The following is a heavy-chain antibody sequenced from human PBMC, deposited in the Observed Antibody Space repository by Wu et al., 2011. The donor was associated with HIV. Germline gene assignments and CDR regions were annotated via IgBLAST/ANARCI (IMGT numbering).Heavy chain of an antibody. D-gene: IGHD6-6*01. V-gene: IGHV1-18*01. Sequence: QVQLVQSGAEVKRPGASVKVSCKASGYTFMNHDINWVRQATGQGLEWMGWISAYNGDTNYAQKLQDRVTMTTDTSTSTAYMELRSLRSDDTAVYYCARDGSSAQLDLYYNHMDVWGKG. CDR3: ARDGSSAQLDLYYNHMDV. J-gene: IGHJ6*03. CDR2: ISAYNGDT. CDR1: GYTFMNHD.